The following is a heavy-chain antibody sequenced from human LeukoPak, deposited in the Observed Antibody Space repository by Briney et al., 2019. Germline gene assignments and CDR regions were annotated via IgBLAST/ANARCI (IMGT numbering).Heavy chain of an antibody. D-gene: IGHD6-19*01. CDR3: AREGRITVALSLEY. CDR2: INPNSGGT. CDR1: GYTFTDYY. V-gene: IGHV1-2*02. Sequence: ASVKVSCKSSGYTFTDYYIHWVRQAPGQGLEWMGWINPNSGGTNSAQQFQGRVTITRDMSMSTAYMEVSRLRSDDTAVYYCAREGRITVALSLEYWGQGTLVTVSS. J-gene: IGHJ4*02.